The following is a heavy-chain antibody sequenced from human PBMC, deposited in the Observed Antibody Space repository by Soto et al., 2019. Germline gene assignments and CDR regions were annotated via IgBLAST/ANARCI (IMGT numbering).Heavy chain of an antibody. J-gene: IGHJ4*02. CDR3: TLAARLSYY. CDR2: IKSKTDGGTT. V-gene: IGHV3-15*07. Sequence: EVQLVESGGGLVKPGGSLRLSCAASGFTFSNAWMNWVRQAPGKGLEWVGRIKSKTDGGTTDYAAPVKGRFTISRDDTTSTRYLQMNSLKAEDTAVYYCTLAARLSYYWGQGTLATVSS. CDR1: GFTFSNAW. D-gene: IGHD6-6*01.